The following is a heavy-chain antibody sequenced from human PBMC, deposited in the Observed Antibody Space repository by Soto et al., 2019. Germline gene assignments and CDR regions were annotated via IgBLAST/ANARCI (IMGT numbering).Heavy chain of an antibody. J-gene: IGHJ6*02. CDR2: ISHDGSNK. Sequence: GGSLRLSCAASGFTFSSYGMHWVRQAPGKGLEWVAVISHDGSNKYFADSVKGRFTIPRDNAKNSLYLQMNSLRAEDTAVYYCARLYYDFWSGYAPTYYYYGMDVWGQGTTVTVSS. V-gene: IGHV3-30*03. CDR1: GFTFSSYG. D-gene: IGHD3-3*01. CDR3: ARLYYDFWSGYAPTYYYYGMDV.